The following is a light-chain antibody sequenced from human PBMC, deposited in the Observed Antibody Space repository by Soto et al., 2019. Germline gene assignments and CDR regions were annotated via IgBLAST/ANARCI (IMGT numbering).Light chain of an antibody. CDR2: GAS. Sequence: EMVLTQSPGTLSFSPGERATLSCRASQSVRSGYFAWYQQKPGQAPRLLIVGASSRATGIPDRFSGGGSGTDFTLTISRLEPEDFALYYCHQYGNSPLTFGGGTTVAIK. CDR1: QSVRSGY. CDR3: HQYGNSPLT. J-gene: IGKJ4*01. V-gene: IGKV3-20*01.